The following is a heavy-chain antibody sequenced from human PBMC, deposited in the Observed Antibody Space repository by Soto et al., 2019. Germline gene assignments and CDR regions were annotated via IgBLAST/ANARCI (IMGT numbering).Heavy chain of an antibody. D-gene: IGHD6-19*01. Sequence: SETLSLTCAVYGGSFSGYYWSWIRQPPGKGLEWIGEINHSGSTNYNPSLKSRVTISVDTSKNQFSLKLSSVTAADTAVYYCARRRYSSGTTNWLDPWGQGTLVTVSS. CDR1: GGSFSGYY. J-gene: IGHJ5*02. CDR3: ARRRYSSGTTNWLDP. V-gene: IGHV4-34*01. CDR2: INHSGST.